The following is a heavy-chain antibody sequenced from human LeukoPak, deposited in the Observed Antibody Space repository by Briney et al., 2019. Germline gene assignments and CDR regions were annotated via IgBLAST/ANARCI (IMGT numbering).Heavy chain of an antibody. Sequence: ASVTVSCKASGYTFTSYGISWVRQAPGQGLEWMGWISAYNGNTNYAQKLQGRVTMITDTSTSTAYMELTSLRSDDTAVYYCARDWVEGITMVREDYWGHGTLVTVSS. CDR1: GYTFTSYG. CDR2: ISAYNGNT. D-gene: IGHD3-10*01. V-gene: IGHV1-18*01. CDR3: ARDWVEGITMVREDY. J-gene: IGHJ4*01.